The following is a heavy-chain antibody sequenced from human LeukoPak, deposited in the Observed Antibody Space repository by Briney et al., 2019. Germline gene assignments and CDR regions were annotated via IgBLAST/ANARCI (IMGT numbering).Heavy chain of an antibody. J-gene: IGHJ6*03. CDR2: IYHSGST. D-gene: IGHD3-10*01. CDR1: GGSIRTSSHY. Sequence: SETLSLTCTVSGGSIRTSSHYWGWIRQSPGKGLEYIGSIYHSGSTYYNPSLKSRVTISVDTSKNQFSLKLSSVTAADTAVYYCARHAKASGSYMDVWGKGTTVTISS. V-gene: IGHV4-39*01. CDR3: ARHAKASGSYMDV.